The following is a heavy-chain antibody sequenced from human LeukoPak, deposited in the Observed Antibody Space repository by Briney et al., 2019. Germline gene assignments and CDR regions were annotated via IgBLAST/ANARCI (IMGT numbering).Heavy chain of an antibody. D-gene: IGHD3-10*01. Sequence: PGGSLRLSCAASGFTFSRYWMTWVRQAPGKGLEWVANIKLDGSEKFYVDSVKGRFTISRDNAKNSLYLQMNSLRAEDTAVYYCARGSRNSGSTHDFDYWGQGTLVTVSS. CDR3: ARGSRNSGSTHDFDY. J-gene: IGHJ4*02. V-gene: IGHV3-7*01. CDR2: IKLDGSEK. CDR1: GFTFSRYW.